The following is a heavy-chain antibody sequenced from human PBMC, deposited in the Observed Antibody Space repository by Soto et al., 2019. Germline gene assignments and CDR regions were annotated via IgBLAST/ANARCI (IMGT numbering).Heavy chain of an antibody. D-gene: IGHD4-17*01. Sequence: TLSLTCTVSGGSISSYYWSWIRQPPGKGLEWIGYIYYSGSTNYNPSLKSRVTISVDTSKNQFSLKLSSVTAADTAVYYCARRYGASFDYWGQGTLVTVSS. J-gene: IGHJ4*02. CDR2: IYYSGST. CDR1: GGSISSYY. V-gene: IGHV4-59*01. CDR3: ARRYGASFDY.